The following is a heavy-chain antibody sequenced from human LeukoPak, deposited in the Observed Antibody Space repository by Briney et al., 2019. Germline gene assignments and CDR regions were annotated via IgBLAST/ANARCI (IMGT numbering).Heavy chain of an antibody. D-gene: IGHD3-22*01. CDR2: IYYSGST. Sequence: PSETLSLTCTVSGVSISSYYWSWIRQPPGKGLEWIGNIYYSGSTKYNPSLKSRVTISVDTSKNHFSLKLSSVTAADTAAYYCARHGNYYDSSGYNYYFDYWGQGTLGTVSS. CDR1: GVSISSYY. J-gene: IGHJ4*02. CDR3: ARHGNYYDSSGYNYYFDY. V-gene: IGHV4-59*08.